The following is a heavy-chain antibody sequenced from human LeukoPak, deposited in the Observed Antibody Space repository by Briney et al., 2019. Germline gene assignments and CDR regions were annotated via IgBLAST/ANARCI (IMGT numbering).Heavy chain of an antibody. CDR3: ARDQGRKHFDY. V-gene: IGHV1-2*06. CDR1: GYTFTGYY. J-gene: IGHJ4*02. CDR2: INPNSGGT. Sequence: ASVKVSCKASGYTFTGYYMHWVRQAPGQGLEWMGRINPNSGGTNYAQKFQGRVTMTRDTSISAAYMELSRLRSDDTAAYYCARDQGRKHFDYWGQGTLVTVSS. D-gene: IGHD2-15*01.